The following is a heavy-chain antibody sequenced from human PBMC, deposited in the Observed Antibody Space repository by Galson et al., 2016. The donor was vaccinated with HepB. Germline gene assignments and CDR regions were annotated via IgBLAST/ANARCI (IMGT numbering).Heavy chain of an antibody. Sequence: SLRLSCAASGFTISNLWMNWVRQAPGKGLEWVANIQQDGSRENYADSVKGRFTISRDNAKNLLFLQMNSLRVEDTAVYYCLADTYDFDLWGQGTMVSVSS. CDR2: IQQDGSRE. J-gene: IGHJ3*01. D-gene: IGHD2-15*01. CDR1: GFTISNLW. CDR3: LADTYDFDL. V-gene: IGHV3-7*01.